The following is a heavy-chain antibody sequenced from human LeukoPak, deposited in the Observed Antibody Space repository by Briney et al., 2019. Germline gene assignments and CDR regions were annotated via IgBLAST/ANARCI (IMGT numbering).Heavy chain of an antibody. CDR3: ARDLTERITIFGVANN. V-gene: IGHV3-21*04. J-gene: IGHJ4*02. CDR2: ISSSSSYI. CDR1: GFTFSSYS. D-gene: IGHD3-3*01. Sequence: GGSLRLSCAASGFTFSSYSMNWVRQAPGKGLEWVSSISSSSSYIYYADSVKGRFTISRDNAKNSLYLQMNSLRAEDTAVYYCARDLTERITIFGVANNWGQGTLVTVSS.